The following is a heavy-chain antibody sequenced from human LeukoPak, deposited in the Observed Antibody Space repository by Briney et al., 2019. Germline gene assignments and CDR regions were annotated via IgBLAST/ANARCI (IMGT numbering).Heavy chain of an antibody. CDR3: ARGAGTMVYYIDV. Sequence: GGSLRLSCAASGFTFSTFPMHWVRQAPGKGLQWVAVISNDGANKFYADSVKGRFSISRDNSKNTLFLQMDSLTTEDTAVFYCARGAGTMVYYIDVWGTGTTVTVSS. D-gene: IGHD1-7*01. J-gene: IGHJ6*03. CDR1: GFTFSTFP. CDR2: ISNDGANK. V-gene: IGHV3-30*01.